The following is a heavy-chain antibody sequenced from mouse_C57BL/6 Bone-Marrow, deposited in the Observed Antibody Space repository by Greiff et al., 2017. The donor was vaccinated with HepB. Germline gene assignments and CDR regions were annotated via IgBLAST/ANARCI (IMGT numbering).Heavy chain of an antibody. V-gene: IGHV1-72*01. J-gene: IGHJ2*01. CDR1: GYTFTSYW. CDR2: IDPNSGGT. Sequence: QQSCKASGYTFTSYWMHWVKQRPGRGLEWIGRIDPNSGGTKYNEKFKSKATLTVDKPSSTAYMQLSSLTSEDSAVYYCARIYGSRWDFDYWGQGTTLTVSS. D-gene: IGHD1-1*01. CDR3: ARIYGSRWDFDY.